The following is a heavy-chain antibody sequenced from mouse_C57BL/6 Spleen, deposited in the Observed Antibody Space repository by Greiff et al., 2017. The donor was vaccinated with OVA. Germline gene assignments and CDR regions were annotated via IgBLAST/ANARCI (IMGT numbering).Heavy chain of an antibody. V-gene: IGHV1-7*01. CDR1: GYTFTSYW. CDR2: INPSSGYT. J-gene: IGHJ1*03. CDR3: ARTGSEWYFDV. Sequence: VQLQQPGAELVRPGTSVKLSCQASGYTFTSYWMHWVKQRPGQGLEWIGYINPSSGYTKYNQKFKDKATLTADKSSSTAYMQLSSLTYEDSAVYYCARTGSEWYFDVWGTGTTVTVSS. D-gene: IGHD1-1*01.